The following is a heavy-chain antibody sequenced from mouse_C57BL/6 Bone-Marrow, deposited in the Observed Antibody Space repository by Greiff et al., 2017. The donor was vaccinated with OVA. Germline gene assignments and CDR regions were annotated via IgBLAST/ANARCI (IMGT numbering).Heavy chain of an antibody. D-gene: IGHD1-1*01. CDR2: IWSGGST. J-gene: IGHJ4*01. Sequence: VQLQQSGPGLVQPSQSLSITCTVSGFSLTSYGVHWVRQSPGKGLEWLGVIWSGGSTDYNAAFISRLSISKDNSKSQVFFKMNSLQADDTAIYYCARNWDYYGSSSYYYAMDYWGQGTSVTVSS. CDR3: ARNWDYYGSSSYYYAMDY. CDR1: GFSLTSYG. V-gene: IGHV2-2*01.